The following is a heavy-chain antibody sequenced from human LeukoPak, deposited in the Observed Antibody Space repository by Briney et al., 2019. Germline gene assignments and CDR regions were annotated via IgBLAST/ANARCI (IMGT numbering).Heavy chain of an antibody. CDR3: APSGYCSGGSCYSTLVY. CDR2: FDPEDGET. CDR1: GYTLTDLC. J-gene: IGHJ4*02. V-gene: IGHV1-24*01. D-gene: IGHD2-15*01. Sequence: SGNVSCKVAGYTLTDLCMQWVRQAREEGREWRGGFDPEDGETMYGQKFQGRVTMTEDTSTDTAYMELSSLRSEDTAVYYCAPSGYCSGGSCYSTLVYWGQGTLVTVSS.